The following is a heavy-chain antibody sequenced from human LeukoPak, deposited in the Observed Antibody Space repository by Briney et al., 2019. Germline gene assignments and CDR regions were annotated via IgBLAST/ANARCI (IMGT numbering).Heavy chain of an antibody. V-gene: IGHV3-30*02. Sequence: GGSLRLSCAASGFTFSSYGMHWVRQAPGKGLEGVAFIRYDGSNKYYADSVKGRFTISRDNSKNTLYLQMNSLRGEDTAVYYCAKQYSSGWYLFDYWGQGTLVTVSS. CDR1: GFTFSSYG. D-gene: IGHD6-19*01. CDR2: IRYDGSNK. CDR3: AKQYSSGWYLFDY. J-gene: IGHJ4*02.